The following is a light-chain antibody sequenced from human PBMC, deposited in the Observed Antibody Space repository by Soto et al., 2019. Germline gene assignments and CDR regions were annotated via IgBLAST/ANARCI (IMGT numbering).Light chain of an antibody. CDR3: KKSSNWTPGK. Sequence: EIVFTQSPAILSLSPGERATLSCRASQSVSSNYLAWYQQKPGQAPSRLIYGASSRATGISDRFSGSGSGTELNLTISSLQYEDFALYYCKKSSNWTPGKFGQGTKLDIK. V-gene: IGKV3D-20*02. CDR1: QSVSSNY. CDR2: GAS. J-gene: IGKJ1*01.